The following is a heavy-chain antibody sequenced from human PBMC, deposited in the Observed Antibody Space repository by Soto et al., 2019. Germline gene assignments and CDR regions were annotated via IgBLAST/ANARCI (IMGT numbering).Heavy chain of an antibody. CDR1: GGSSSSGPYS. V-gene: IGHV4-39*01. D-gene: IGHD2-2*01. CDR2: FYYSGST. Sequence: ASETLSLTCTVSGGSSSSGPYSWGWIRKPPGKGLEWIGTFYYSGSTYYNPSLESRVTISVDTSKNQFSLKVSSVTAADTAVYYCARLGGYCSSTSCYGYYGLDVWGQGTTVTVSS. CDR3: ARLGGYCSSTSCYGYYGLDV. J-gene: IGHJ6*02.